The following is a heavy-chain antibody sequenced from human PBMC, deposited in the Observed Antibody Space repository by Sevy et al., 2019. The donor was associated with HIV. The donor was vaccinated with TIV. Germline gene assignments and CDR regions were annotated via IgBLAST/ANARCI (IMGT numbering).Heavy chain of an antibody. CDR2: ISADSGNS. J-gene: IGHJ4*02. CDR1: GYPFSSYG. D-gene: IGHD2-21*02. V-gene: IGHV1-18*01. CDR3: ARDLGGYGGNSIDY. Sequence: ASVKVSCKASGYPFSSYGISWVRQAPGQGLEWMGWISADSGNSNYAQNLQGRVTMTTDTSTSTAYMELRSLRFDDTAVYYCARDLGGYGGNSIDYLGQRTLVTVSS.